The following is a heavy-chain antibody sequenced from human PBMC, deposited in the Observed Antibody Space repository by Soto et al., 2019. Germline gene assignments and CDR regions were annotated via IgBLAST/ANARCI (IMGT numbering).Heavy chain of an antibody. CDR2: ISWNSGSI. CDR1: GFTFDDYA. J-gene: IGHJ3*02. Sequence: EVQLVESGGGLVQPGRSLRLSCAASGFTFDDYAMHWVRQAPGKGLEWVSGISWNSGSIGYADSVKGRFTISRDNAKNSLYLQMNSLRAEDTALYYCAKDSTYYYDSSGYGSRAFDIWGQGTMVTVSS. V-gene: IGHV3-9*01. CDR3: AKDSTYYYDSSGYGSRAFDI. D-gene: IGHD3-22*01.